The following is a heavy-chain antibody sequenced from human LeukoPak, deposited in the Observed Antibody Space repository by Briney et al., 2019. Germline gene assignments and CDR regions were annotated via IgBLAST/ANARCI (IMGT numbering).Heavy chain of an antibody. CDR2: IYTSGRI. CDR3: AREKDYYDSSGYYYFVGTFDY. CDR1: GGSMNINNYY. J-gene: IGHJ4*02. Sequence: SETLSLTCTVSGGSMNINNYYWTWIRQPAGKGLEWIGRIYTSGRINYNPSLKSRVTMSVDTSKNQFSLKLRSVTAADTAVYYCAREKDYYDSSGYYYFVGTFDYWGQGTLVTVSS. V-gene: IGHV4-61*02. D-gene: IGHD3-22*01.